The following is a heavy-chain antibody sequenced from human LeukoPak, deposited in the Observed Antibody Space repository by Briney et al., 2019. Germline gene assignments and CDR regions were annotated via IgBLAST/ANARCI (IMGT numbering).Heavy chain of an antibody. CDR2: ISYDGSNK. V-gene: IGHV3-30*18. J-gene: IGHJ4*02. Sequence: GGSLRLSCAASGFTLSSYGMHWVRQAPGKGLEWVAVISYDGSNKYYADSVKGRFTISRDNSKNTLYLQMNSLRAEDTAVYYCAKDFPIPYWGQGTLVTVSS. CDR3: AKDFPIPY. CDR1: GFTLSSYG.